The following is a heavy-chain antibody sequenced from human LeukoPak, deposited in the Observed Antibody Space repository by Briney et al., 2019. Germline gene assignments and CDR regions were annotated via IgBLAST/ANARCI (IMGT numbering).Heavy chain of an antibody. Sequence: GGSLRLSCAASGFTFSSYSMNWVRQAPGKGLEWVSYISSSSSTIYYADSVKGRFTISRDNAKNSLYLQMNSLRAEDTAVYYCAREHSGYDSFFDYWGQGTLVTVSS. CDR1: GFTFSSYS. D-gene: IGHD5-12*01. CDR2: ISSSSSTI. CDR3: AREHSGYDSFFDY. J-gene: IGHJ4*02. V-gene: IGHV3-48*01.